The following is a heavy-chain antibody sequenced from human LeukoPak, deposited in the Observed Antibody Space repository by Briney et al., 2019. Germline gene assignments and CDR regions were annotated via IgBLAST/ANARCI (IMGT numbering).Heavy chain of an antibody. CDR3: ARTDDSSGYK. J-gene: IGHJ4*02. V-gene: IGHV1-8*01. D-gene: IGHD3-22*01. Sequence: VRQATGQXLEWMGWMNPNSGNTGYAQKFQGRVTMTRNTSISTAYMELSSLRSEDTAVYYCARTDDSSGYKWGQGTLVTVSS. CDR2: MNPNSGNT.